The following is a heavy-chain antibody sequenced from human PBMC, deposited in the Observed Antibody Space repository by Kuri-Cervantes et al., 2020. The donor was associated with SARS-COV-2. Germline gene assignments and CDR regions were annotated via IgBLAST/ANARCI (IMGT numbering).Heavy chain of an antibody. CDR2: IYHSGST. D-gene: IGHD6-6*01. V-gene: IGHV4-38-2*02. J-gene: IGHJ4*02. CDR1: GYSISSGYY. CDR3: ARVARLVSYYFDY. Sequence: SETLSLTCTVSGYSISSGYYWGWIRQPPGKGLEWIGSIYHSGSTYYNPSLKGRVTISVDTSKNQFSLKLSSVTAADTAVYYCARVARLVSYYFDYWGQGTLVTVSS.